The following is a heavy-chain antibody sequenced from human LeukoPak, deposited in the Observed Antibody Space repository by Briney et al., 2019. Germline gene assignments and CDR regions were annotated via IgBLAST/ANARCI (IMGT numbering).Heavy chain of an antibody. D-gene: IGHD3-10*01. CDR2: IYSSGST. Sequence: SETLSLTCTVSGGSISSYYWSCIRQPAGKGLEWIGRIYSSGSTNYNPSLKSRITMSINTSKSQFSLNLRSVTAADSAVYYCAGGGENANFDYWGQGTLVTVSS. J-gene: IGHJ4*02. V-gene: IGHV4-4*07. CDR3: AGGGENANFDY. CDR1: GGSISSYY.